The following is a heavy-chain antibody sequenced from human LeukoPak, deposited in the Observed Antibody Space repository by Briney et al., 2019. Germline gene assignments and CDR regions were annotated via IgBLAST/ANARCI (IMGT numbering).Heavy chain of an antibody. Sequence: GESLKTSGQGSGYSFTSYRIGGAGQMPGKGLEWMGIIYPGDSDTRYSPSFQGQVTISADKSISTAYLQWSSLKASDTAMYYCARHLGLWGQGTLVTVSS. CDR2: IYPGDSDT. CDR3: ARHLGL. V-gene: IGHV5-51*01. J-gene: IGHJ4*02. CDR1: GYSFTSYR.